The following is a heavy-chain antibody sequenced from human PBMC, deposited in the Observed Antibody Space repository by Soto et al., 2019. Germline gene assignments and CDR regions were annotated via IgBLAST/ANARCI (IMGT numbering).Heavy chain of an antibody. D-gene: IGHD3-10*01. V-gene: IGHV4-34*01. CDR2: INHSGST. CDR3: ARVWFGESSWFDP. Sequence: SETLSLTCAVYGGSFSGYYWSWIRQPPGKGLEWIGEINHSGSTNYNPSLKSRVTISVDRSKNQFSLNLSSVTAADTAVYYCARVWFGESSWFDPWGQGTLVTVSS. J-gene: IGHJ5*02. CDR1: GGSFSGYY.